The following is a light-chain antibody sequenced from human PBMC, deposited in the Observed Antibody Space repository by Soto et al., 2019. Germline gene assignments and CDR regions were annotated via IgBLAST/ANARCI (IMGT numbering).Light chain of an antibody. J-gene: IGKJ1*01. CDR1: QGISSY. V-gene: IGKV1-8*01. Sequence: AIRMTQSPSSFSASTGDRVTITCRASQGISSYLAWYQQKPGKAPKLLIYAASTLQSGVPSRFSGSGSGTDFTLTISCLQSEDFATYYCQKYYSYPVTFGQGTKVDIK. CDR2: AAS. CDR3: QKYYSYPVT.